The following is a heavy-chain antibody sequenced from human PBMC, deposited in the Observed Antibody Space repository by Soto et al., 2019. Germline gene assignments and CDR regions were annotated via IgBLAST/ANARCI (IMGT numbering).Heavy chain of an antibody. CDR3: ARDRDSYDTGGLDV. D-gene: IGHD3-16*01. Sequence: QVQLQESGPGLVKPSGTLSLTCAVSGGSISSRNWWGWVRQPPVKGLEWVGEVRHDEVTNYNPSLKSRGTISLHKSKNSFSLNLKSVTAADTALYFCARDRDSYDTGGLDVWGQGTTVTVSS. J-gene: IGHJ6*02. CDR2: VRHDEVT. V-gene: IGHV4-4*02. CDR1: GGSISSRNW.